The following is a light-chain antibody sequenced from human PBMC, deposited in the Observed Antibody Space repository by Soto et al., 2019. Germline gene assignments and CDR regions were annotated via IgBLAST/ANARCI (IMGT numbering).Light chain of an antibody. CDR2: DVR. J-gene: IGLJ1*01. CDR1: SSDVGGYNY. Sequence: QSALTQPASVSGSPGQSITISCTGTSSDVGGYNYVSWYQQHPGKAPKLMIYDVRNRLSGVSNRFSGSKSVNTASLTISGLQAEDEADYYCSSYTTISTYVFGTGTRSPS. V-gene: IGLV2-14*01. CDR3: SSYTTISTYV.